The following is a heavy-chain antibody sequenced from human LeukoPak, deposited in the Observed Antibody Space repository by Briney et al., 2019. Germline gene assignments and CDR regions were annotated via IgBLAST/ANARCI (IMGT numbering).Heavy chain of an antibody. CDR2: SSWNSGSI. V-gene: IGHV3-9*01. CDR3: AKAVGATTAYFDY. J-gene: IGHJ4*02. CDR1: GFTFDDYA. D-gene: IGHD1-26*01. Sequence: GGSLRLSCAASGFTFDDYAMHLVRQAPGKGLEWVSGSSWNSGSIGYADSVKGRFTISRDNAKNSLYLQMNSLRAEDTALYYCAKAVGATTAYFDYWGQGTLVTVSS.